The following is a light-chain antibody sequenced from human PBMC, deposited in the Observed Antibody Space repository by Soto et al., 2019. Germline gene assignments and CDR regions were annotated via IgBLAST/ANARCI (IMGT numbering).Light chain of an antibody. V-gene: IGKV1-5*01. CDR1: QSITSW. CDR3: QQYNSYSRLT. J-gene: IGKJ1*01. Sequence: DIQMTQSPSTLSASVGDRVIITCRASQSITSWLAWYQQKPGKAPKLLIYDASSLESGVPSRFSGSGSGTEFTLTISSLQPDDFATYYCQQYNSYSRLTFGQGTKVDIK. CDR2: DAS.